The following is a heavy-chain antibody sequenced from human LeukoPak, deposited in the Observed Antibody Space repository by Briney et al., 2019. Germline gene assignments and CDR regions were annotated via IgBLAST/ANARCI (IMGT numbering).Heavy chain of an antibody. CDR1: GFTFSSHW. D-gene: IGHD3-16*01. J-gene: IGHJ4*02. CDR2: IKQDGSDK. CDR3: ASLNYGQVWGSPHYYFDY. V-gene: IGHV3-7*01. Sequence: GGSLRLSCAASGFTFSSHWMAWVRQAPGKGLEWVANIKQDGSDKYYLDSMKGRLTISRDNAKNSLYLQVNSLRVEDTAVYYCASLNYGQVWGSPHYYFDYWGQGILVTVSS.